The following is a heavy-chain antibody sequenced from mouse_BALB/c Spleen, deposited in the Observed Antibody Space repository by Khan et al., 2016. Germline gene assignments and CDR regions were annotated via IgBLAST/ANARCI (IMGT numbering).Heavy chain of an antibody. Sequence: VRLQQSGAELVKPGASVKLSCTASGFNIKDTFMHWVKQRPEQGLEWIGRIDPANGNTRYDPKFQGKATITADTSSNKADLQLSSPTSQGTAVYYCARRGPIYYCGSTYGYWGQGTTLPVSS. CDR2: IDPANGNT. CDR3: ARRGPIYYCGSTYGY. CDR1: GFNIKDTF. J-gene: IGHJ2*01. V-gene: IGHV14-3*02. D-gene: IGHD1-1*01.